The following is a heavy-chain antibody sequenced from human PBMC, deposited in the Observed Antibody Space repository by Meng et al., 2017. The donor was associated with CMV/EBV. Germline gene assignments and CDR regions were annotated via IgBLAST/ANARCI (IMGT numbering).Heavy chain of an antibody. Sequence: QVQVQESGPGLVKPSETLSLTCTVSGGYISSYYWSWIRQPAGKGLEWIGRIYTSGSTNYNPSLKSRVTMSVDTSKNQFSLKLSSVTAADTAVYYCARDLMNCSSTSCANWFDPWGQGTLVTVSS. V-gene: IGHV4-4*07. D-gene: IGHD2-2*01. CDR3: ARDLMNCSSTSCANWFDP. CDR1: GGYISSYY. J-gene: IGHJ5*02. CDR2: IYTSGST.